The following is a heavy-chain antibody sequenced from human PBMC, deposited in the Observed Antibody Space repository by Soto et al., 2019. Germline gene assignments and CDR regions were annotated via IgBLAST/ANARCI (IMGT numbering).Heavy chain of an antibody. CDR1: GYTFTSYG. CDR3: ATNYGDYYYYGMDV. D-gene: IGHD4-17*01. V-gene: IGHV1-18*03. J-gene: IGHJ6*02. CDR2: ISAYNGNT. Sequence: AASVKVSCKASGYTFTSYGISWVRQAPGQGLEWMGWISAYNGNTYYANSVKGRFTISRDNSKNTLYLQMGSLRAEDMAVYYCATNYGDYYYYGMDVWGQGTTVTVSS.